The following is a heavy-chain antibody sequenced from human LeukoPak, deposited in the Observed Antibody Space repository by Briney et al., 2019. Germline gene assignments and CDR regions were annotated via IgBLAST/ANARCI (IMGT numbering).Heavy chain of an antibody. CDR1: GYTFTSYG. Sequence: ASVKVSCKASGYTFTSYGISWVRQAPGQGLEWMGIINPSGGSTSYAQKFQGRVTMTRDTSTSTVYMELSSLRSEDTAVYYCARDLGQWLVEDWFDPWGQGTLVTVSS. CDR3: ARDLGQWLVEDWFDP. D-gene: IGHD6-19*01. CDR2: INPSGGST. J-gene: IGHJ5*02. V-gene: IGHV1-46*01.